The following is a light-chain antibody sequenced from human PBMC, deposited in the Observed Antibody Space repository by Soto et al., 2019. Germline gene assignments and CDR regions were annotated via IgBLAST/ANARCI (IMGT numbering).Light chain of an antibody. CDR1: QVISTS. Sequence: DIQLTQSPSFLSPSIGESVTITCRASQVISTSLAWYQVKPGKAPKLLIYAASTLESGVPSRFSATVSGTEFALTISSLQPEDFATYYCLQHNTYPWTFGQGTKVDIK. J-gene: IGKJ1*01. CDR2: AAS. V-gene: IGKV1-9*01. CDR3: LQHNTYPWT.